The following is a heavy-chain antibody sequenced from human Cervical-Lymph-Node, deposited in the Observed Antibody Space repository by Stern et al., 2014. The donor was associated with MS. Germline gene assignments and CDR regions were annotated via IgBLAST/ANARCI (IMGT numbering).Heavy chain of an antibody. Sequence: VQLVESGAEVKKPGSSVKVSCQASGGTFSKYAIHWVRQAPGQGLEWLGWIMPVFSTSNNGEKFQGRVTITADESTNTAYLELSSLRSDDTAIYYCATAVPPVSLFDSWGQGTLVTVSP. D-gene: IGHD2/OR15-2a*01. CDR1: GGTFSKYA. V-gene: IGHV1-69*01. CDR2: IMPVFSTS. J-gene: IGHJ4*02. CDR3: ATAVPPVSLFDS.